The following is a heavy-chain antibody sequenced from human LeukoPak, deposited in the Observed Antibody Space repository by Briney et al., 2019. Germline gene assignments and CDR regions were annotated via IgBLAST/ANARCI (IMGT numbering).Heavy chain of an antibody. Sequence: PGGSLRLSCAASGFTFSSYWMHWVRQAPGKGLVWVSRINSDGSSTSYADSVKGRFTISRDNAKNTLYLQMNSLRAEDTAVYYCARGRYFDWLSHTSGGFDYWGQGTLVTVSS. J-gene: IGHJ4*02. CDR2: INSDGSST. CDR3: ARGRYFDWLSHTSGGFDY. CDR1: GFTFSSYW. V-gene: IGHV3-74*01. D-gene: IGHD3-9*01.